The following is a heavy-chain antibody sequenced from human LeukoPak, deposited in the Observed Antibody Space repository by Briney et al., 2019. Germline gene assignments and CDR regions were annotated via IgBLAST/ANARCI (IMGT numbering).Heavy chain of an antibody. CDR1: GFTFDDYA. J-gene: IGHJ4*02. Sequence: GGSLRLSCAASGFTFDDYAMHWVRQAPGKGLEWVSGISWNSGSIGYADSVKGRFTISRDNAKNSLYLQMNSLRAEDTALYYCAKASLPNNHNYPSSSWPYYFDYWGQGTLVTVSS. CDR2: ISWNSGSI. D-gene: IGHD6-13*01. V-gene: IGHV3-9*01. CDR3: AKASLPNNHNYPSSSWPYYFDY.